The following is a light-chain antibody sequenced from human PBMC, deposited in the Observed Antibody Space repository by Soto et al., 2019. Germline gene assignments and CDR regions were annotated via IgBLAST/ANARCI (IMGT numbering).Light chain of an antibody. V-gene: IGKV3D-20*01. CDR1: QSITSTS. J-gene: IGKJ4*01. CDR3: QQYGSSPS. Sequence: IVLTHSPATLSLSPGERVTLSGGASQSITSTSIAWYQQKPGLAPRLLIYDASSRAAGISHRFSGSGSGTDFTLTISRLEPEDFAVYYCQQYGSSPSFGGGTKVDIK. CDR2: DAS.